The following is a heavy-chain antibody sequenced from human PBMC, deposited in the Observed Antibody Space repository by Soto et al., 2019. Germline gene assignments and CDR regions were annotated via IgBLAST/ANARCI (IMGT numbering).Heavy chain of an antibody. D-gene: IGHD5-18*01. CDR1: GYTFTSCS. CDR2: INPSGGST. V-gene: IGHV1-46*01. J-gene: IGHJ4*02. CDR3: ARGSVVEDTAMVTPFFDY. Sequence: VASVKVSCKASGYTFTSCSMRWVRQAPGQGLEWMGIINPSGGSTSYAQKFQGRVTMTRDTSTSTVYMELSSLRSEDTAVYYCARGSVVEDTAMVTPFFDYWGQGTLVTVSS.